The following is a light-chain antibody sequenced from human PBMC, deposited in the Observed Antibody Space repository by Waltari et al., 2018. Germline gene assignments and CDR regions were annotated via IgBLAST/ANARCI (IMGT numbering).Light chain of an antibody. CDR3: QQYNSLNT. J-gene: IGKJ2*01. CDR1: QSISSS. CDR2: DAS. V-gene: IGKV1-5*01. Sequence: GDRVTITCRASQSISSSVAWYQQKPGKAPKILIYDASSLESGVPSRFSGSGSGTEVTRTISSLQPDDFATYYCQQYNSLNTFGQGTKLEIK.